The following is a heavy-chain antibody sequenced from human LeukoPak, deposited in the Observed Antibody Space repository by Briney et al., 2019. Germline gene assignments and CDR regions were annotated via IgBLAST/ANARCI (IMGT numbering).Heavy chain of an antibody. D-gene: IGHD3-22*01. CDR1: GGSISSGDYY. Sequence: SQTLSLTCTVSGGSISSGDYYWSWIRQPPGKGLEWIGYMSYSGSTNYNPSLKSRVTISVATSNNQFSLKLSFLTAADTAVYYCARADYYDSSGSSGRTYWFAPWGQGTLVTVSS. J-gene: IGHJ5*02. CDR3: ARADYYDSSGSSGRTYWFAP. CDR2: MSYSGST. V-gene: IGHV4-61*08.